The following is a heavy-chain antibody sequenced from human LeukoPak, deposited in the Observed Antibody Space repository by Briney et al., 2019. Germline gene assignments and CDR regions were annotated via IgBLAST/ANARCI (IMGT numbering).Heavy chain of an antibody. CDR3: ARRGRGFRRPGWFDP. Sequence: PSETLSLTCTVSGGSVSSSGYYWGWIRQPPGKGLEWIGEINHSGSTNYNPSLKSRVTISVDTSKNQFSLKLSSVTAADTAVYYCARRGRGFRRPGWFDPWGQGTLVTVSS. CDR2: INHSGST. D-gene: IGHD1-14*01. CDR1: GGSVSSSGYY. J-gene: IGHJ5*02. V-gene: IGHV4-39*07.